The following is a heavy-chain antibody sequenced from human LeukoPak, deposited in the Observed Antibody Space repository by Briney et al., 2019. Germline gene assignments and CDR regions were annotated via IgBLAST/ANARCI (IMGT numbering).Heavy chain of an antibody. Sequence: SMKVSCKASGYTFTSHAMHWVRQAPGQRLEWMGWVNAGNGNTKYPQKFQGRVTITRDTSASTAYMELSSLRSEDTVVFFFKQKTAYEILTGYLDYWGQGTLVTVSS. V-gene: IGHV1-3*01. CDR2: VNAGNGNT. D-gene: IGHD3-9*01. J-gene: IGHJ4*02. CDR1: GYTFTSHA. CDR3: KQKTAYEILTGYLDY.